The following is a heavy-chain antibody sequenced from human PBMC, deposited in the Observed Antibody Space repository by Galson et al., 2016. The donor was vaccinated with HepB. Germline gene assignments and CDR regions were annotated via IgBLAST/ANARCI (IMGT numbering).Heavy chain of an antibody. J-gene: IGHJ4*02. CDR3: ARGPSTTRTFDY. D-gene: IGHD2-2*01. CDR1: GYTFTSYG. CDR2: ISGYNGNT. V-gene: IGHV1-18*01. Sequence: SVKVSCKASGYTFTSYGITWVRQAPGQGLEWMGWISGYNGNTNYARKLQGRVTVTTDTSSSTAYMGLRSLRSDDTAVYYCARGPSTTRTFDYWGQGTLVTVSS.